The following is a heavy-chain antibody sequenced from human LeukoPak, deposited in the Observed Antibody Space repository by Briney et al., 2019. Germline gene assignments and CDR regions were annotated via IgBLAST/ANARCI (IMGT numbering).Heavy chain of an antibody. D-gene: IGHD7-27*01. V-gene: IGHV3-74*01. CDR1: AFTFSTTW. CDR3: ARGANWGLWYFDF. J-gene: IGHJ2*01. CDR2: IISDGSFT. Sequence: PGGSLRLSCAASAFTFSTTWMHWVRRAPGKGLVGVSRIISDGSFTTYADPVKGRFTISRDNAMNMLYLQMNNLRAEDTAVYYCARGANWGLWYFDFWGRGTLVTVSS.